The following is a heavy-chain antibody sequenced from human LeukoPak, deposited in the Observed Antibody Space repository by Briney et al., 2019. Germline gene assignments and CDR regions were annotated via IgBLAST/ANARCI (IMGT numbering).Heavy chain of an antibody. Sequence: GGSLRLSCAASGFTISDDYMSWVRQAPGKGLEWVSVFYKVGRTSYADSVKGRFTISRDTSKNTVYLQMNSLRAADTAVYFCARDGSARPETYWGQGVLVTVSS. CDR3: ARDGSARPETY. D-gene: IGHD6-6*01. CDR1: GFTISDDY. J-gene: IGHJ4*02. V-gene: IGHV3-66*01. CDR2: FYKVGRT.